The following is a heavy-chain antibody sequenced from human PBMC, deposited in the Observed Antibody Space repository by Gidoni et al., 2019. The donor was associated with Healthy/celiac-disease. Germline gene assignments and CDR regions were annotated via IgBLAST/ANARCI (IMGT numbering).Heavy chain of an antibody. Sequence: EVQLLESGGGLVHPGGSLRLSCAASGFTFSSYAMSWVRQAPGKGLEWVSAISGSGGSTYYADSVKGRFTISRDNSKNTLYLQMNSLRAEDTAVYYCAKDRAPDTAMEDWGQGTLVTVSS. CDR1: GFTFSSYA. CDR3: AKDRAPDTAMED. V-gene: IGHV3-23*01. CDR2: ISGSGGST. J-gene: IGHJ4*02. D-gene: IGHD5-18*01.